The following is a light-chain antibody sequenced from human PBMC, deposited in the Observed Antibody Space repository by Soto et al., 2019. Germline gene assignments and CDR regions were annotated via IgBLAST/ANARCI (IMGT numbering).Light chain of an antibody. V-gene: IGLV2-11*01. Sequence: QSVLTQPRSVSGSPGQSVTISCTGTNSDVGAYNYVSWYQQYPGKAPKLTIFDVNRRASGVPDRFSGSKAGNTASLTISGLQAEDEADYYCCSFAGNYLYVFGNGTKVTVL. CDR2: DVN. CDR1: NSDVGAYNY. CDR3: CSFAGNYLYV. J-gene: IGLJ1*01.